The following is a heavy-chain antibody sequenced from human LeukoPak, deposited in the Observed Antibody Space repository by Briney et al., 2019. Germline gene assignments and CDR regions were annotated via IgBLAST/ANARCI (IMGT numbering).Heavy chain of an antibody. CDR3: ARDSLPMAVTGPFDH. J-gene: IGHJ4*02. D-gene: IGHD6-19*01. CDR1: GFNFSSYG. Sequence: GGSLRLSCAASGFNFSSYGMHWVRQAPGRGLEGVTSIWFAGSNIHNADSVKGRVTISRDNSKIALALQMKSRRADDTAVCYCARDSLPMAVTGPFDHWGQGALVTVSS. CDR2: IWFAGSNI. V-gene: IGHV3-33*01.